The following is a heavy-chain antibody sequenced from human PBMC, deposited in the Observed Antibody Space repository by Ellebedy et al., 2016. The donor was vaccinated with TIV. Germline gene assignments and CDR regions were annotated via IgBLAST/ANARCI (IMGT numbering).Heavy chain of an antibody. CDR2: IVGNGRLI. CDR1: GFTFSGYA. Sequence: GESLKISCAASGFTFSGYAMAWVRQAPGKGLEWVSGIVGNGRLIYYADSVKGRFTISRDNSKRTVDLQMRSVRAEDTAVYFCAKDRTSGDGYWVFDSWGQGTMVSVSS. D-gene: IGHD2-21*02. J-gene: IGHJ4*02. V-gene: IGHV3-23*01. CDR3: AKDRTSGDGYWVFDS.